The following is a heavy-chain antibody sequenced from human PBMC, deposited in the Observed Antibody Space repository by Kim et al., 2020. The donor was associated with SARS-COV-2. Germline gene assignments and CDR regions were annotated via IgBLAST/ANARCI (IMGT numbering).Heavy chain of an antibody. Sequence: SVKVSCKASGGTFTSYAISWVRQAPGQGLEWMGGIIPIFGTANYAQKFQGRVTITADESTSTAYMELSSLRSEDTAVYYCARRWFGELLDYYYGMDVWGQGTTVTVSS. CDR1: GGTFTSYA. V-gene: IGHV1-69*13. J-gene: IGHJ6*02. CDR3: ARRWFGELLDYYYGMDV. CDR2: IIPIFGTA. D-gene: IGHD3-10*01.